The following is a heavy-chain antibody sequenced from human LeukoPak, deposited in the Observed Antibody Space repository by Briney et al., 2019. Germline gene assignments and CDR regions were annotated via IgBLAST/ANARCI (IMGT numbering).Heavy chain of an antibody. D-gene: IGHD1-26*01. Sequence: GGSLRLSCAASGFTFSSYAMSWVRQAPGKGLEWVSTISGSGGSTYYADSVKGRFTIPRDNSKNTLYPQMNSLRAEDTAVYYCAKNPAGATTIDYWGQGTLVTVSS. CDR3: AKNPAGATTIDY. V-gene: IGHV3-23*01. J-gene: IGHJ4*02. CDR1: GFTFSSYA. CDR2: ISGSGGST.